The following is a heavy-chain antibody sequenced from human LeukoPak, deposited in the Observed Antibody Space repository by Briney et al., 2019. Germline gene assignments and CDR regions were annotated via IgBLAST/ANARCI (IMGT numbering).Heavy chain of an antibody. CDR3: ARDGALVGATRYYYYYGMDV. J-gene: IGHJ6*02. CDR1: GFTVSSNY. Sequence: GGSLRLSCAASGFTVSSNYMSWVRQAPGKGLEWVSVIYSGGSTYYADSVKGRFTISRDNSKNTLYLQMNSLRAEDTAVYYCARDGALVGATRYYYYYGMDVWGQGTTDTVSS. V-gene: IGHV3-53*01. D-gene: IGHD1-26*01. CDR2: IYSGGST.